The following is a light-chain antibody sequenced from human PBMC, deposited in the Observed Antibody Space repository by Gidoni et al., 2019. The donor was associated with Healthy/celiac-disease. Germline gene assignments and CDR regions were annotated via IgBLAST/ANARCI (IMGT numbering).Light chain of an antibody. V-gene: IGKV3D-15*01. J-gene: IGKJ5*01. CDR1: QSVSSK. Sequence: LTQSARTLSVYPGGRATLSCRASQSVSSKLAWFQQKPGQAPRLLIYGASTRATGIPSRFIGSVSWPDFTLTISSLQSEDFAVYYCQQYNNWPPPITFGQGTRLEIK. CDR3: QQYNNWPPPIT. CDR2: GAS.